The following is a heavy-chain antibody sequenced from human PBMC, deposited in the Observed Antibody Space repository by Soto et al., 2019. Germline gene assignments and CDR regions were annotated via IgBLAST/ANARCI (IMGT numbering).Heavy chain of an antibody. CDR2: IWYDGSNK. D-gene: IGHD3-22*01. Sequence: QVQLVESGGGVVQPGRSLRLSCAASGFTFSSYGMHWVRQAPGKGLEWVAVIWYDGSNKYYADSVKGRFTISRDNSNHTLYLQMNSLRAEDTAVYYCARGQFDDSSGGFDYWGQGTLVTVSS. V-gene: IGHV3-33*01. J-gene: IGHJ4*02. CDR3: ARGQFDDSSGGFDY. CDR1: GFTFSSYG.